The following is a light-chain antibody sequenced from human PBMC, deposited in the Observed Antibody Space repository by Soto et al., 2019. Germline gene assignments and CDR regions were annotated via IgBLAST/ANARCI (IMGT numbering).Light chain of an antibody. J-gene: IGKJ5*01. V-gene: IGKV3-15*01. CDR1: ETISTN. CDR3: QQYSNWPPAIT. CDR2: GSS. Sequence: EIVLTQSPGTRSVSPGERATLSCRATETISTNLAWFQRKPGQPPRLLIYGSSTRATGVPDRFSGSGSGTEFTLIISSLQSEDVALYYCQQYSNWPPAITFGQGTRLEIK.